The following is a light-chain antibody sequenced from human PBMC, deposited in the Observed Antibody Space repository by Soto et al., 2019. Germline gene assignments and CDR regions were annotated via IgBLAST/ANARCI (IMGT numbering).Light chain of an antibody. CDR3: QQYNSYWT. J-gene: IGKJ1*01. Sequence: DTHMTQSPPTLSSSVVDRVTITCRASQSISSWLDWYQQKPGKAPKLLIYDASSLESGVPSRFSGSGSGTEFTLTISSLQPDDFATYYCQQYNSYWTFGQGTKVDIK. CDR2: DAS. CDR1: QSISSW. V-gene: IGKV1-5*01.